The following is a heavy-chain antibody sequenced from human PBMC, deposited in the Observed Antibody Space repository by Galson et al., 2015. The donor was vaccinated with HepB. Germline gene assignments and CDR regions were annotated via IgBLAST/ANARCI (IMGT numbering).Heavy chain of an antibody. V-gene: IGHV1-3*04. CDR3: ARDPSFNWGSY. D-gene: IGHD3-16*01. CDR1: GYTFTTYT. CDR2: INTASGKT. Sequence: SVKVSCKASGYTFTTYTMHWVRQAPGQRLEWMGWINTASGKTKFSQRFQGRVALNSDTSASTAYMELSSLGSEDTAVYYWARDPSFNWGSYWGQGTLVTVSS. J-gene: IGHJ4*02.